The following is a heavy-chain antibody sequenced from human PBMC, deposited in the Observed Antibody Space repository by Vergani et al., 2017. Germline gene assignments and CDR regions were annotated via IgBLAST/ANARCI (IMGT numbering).Heavy chain of an antibody. J-gene: IGHJ4*02. CDR3: AKDLYPLIVVVPTGADY. CDR2: ISGSGGST. CDR1: GFTFSSYA. V-gene: IGHV3-23*01. Sequence: EVQLLESGGGLVQPGGSLRLSCAASGFTFSSYAMRWVRQAPGKGLEWVSAISGSGGSTYYADSVKGRFTISRDNSKTTLYLQMNSLRAEDTAVYYCAKDLYPLIVVVPTGADYWGQGTLVTVSS. D-gene: IGHD2-2*01.